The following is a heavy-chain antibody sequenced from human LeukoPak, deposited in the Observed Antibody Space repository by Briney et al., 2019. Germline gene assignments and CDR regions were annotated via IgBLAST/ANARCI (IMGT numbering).Heavy chain of an antibody. V-gene: IGHV3-23*01. J-gene: IGHJ4*02. Sequence: GGSLRLPCAASGFTFSSYAMSWVRQAPGKGLEWVSAISGSGGSTYYADSVKGRFTISRDNSKNTLYLQMNSLRAEDTAVYYCAKHLLWFGGPFDYWGQGTLVTVSS. CDR2: ISGSGGST. CDR1: GFTFSSYA. CDR3: AKHLLWFGGPFDY. D-gene: IGHD3-10*01.